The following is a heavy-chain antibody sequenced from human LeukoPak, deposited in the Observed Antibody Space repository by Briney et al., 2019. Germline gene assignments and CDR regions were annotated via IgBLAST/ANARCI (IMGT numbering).Heavy chain of an antibody. J-gene: IGHJ5*02. CDR2: INPNSGGT. Sequence: ASVKVSCKASGYTFTGYYMHWVRQAPGQGLEWMGWINPNSGGTNYAQKFQGRVTMTRDTSISTAYMELSRLRSDDTAVYYCARDQIALWFGEFPSDLENWFDPWGQGTLVTVSS. V-gene: IGHV1-2*02. CDR3: ARDQIALWFGEFPSDLENWFDP. D-gene: IGHD3-10*01. CDR1: GYTFTGYY.